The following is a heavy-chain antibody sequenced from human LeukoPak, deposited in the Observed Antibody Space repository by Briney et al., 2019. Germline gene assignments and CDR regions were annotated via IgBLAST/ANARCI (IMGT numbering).Heavy chain of an antibody. V-gene: IGHV1-2*02. Sequence: GASVKVSCKASVYTFTGYYMHWVRQAPGQGLEWMGWINPNSGGTNYAQKFQGRVTMTRDTSISTAYMELSRLRSDDTAVYYCARVIVRQKYYFDYWGQGTLVTVSS. D-gene: IGHD1-26*01. CDR1: VYTFTGYY. CDR3: ARVIVRQKYYFDY. J-gene: IGHJ4*02. CDR2: INPNSGGT.